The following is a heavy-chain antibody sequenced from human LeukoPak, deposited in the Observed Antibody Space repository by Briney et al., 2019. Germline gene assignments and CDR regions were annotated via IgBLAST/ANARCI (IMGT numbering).Heavy chain of an antibody. CDR1: GLTFSSYW. J-gene: IGHJ4*02. D-gene: IGHD6-19*01. Sequence: PGGSLRLSCAASGLTFSSYWMSWVRQAPGKGLEWVANIKQDGSEKYYVDSVKGRFTISRDNAKNSLYLQMNSLRAEDTAVYYCARDPSSGWYGDYWGQGTLVTVSS. CDR3: ARDPSSGWYGDY. CDR2: IKQDGSEK. V-gene: IGHV3-7*01.